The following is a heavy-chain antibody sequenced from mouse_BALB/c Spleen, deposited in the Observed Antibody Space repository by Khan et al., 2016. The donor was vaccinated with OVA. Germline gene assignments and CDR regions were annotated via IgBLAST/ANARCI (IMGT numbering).Heavy chain of an antibody. CDR2: ISSGGSYT. J-gene: IGHJ3*01. Sequence: EVELVESGGDLVKPEGSLKLSCAASGFTFSTYGMSWVRQTPDKRLEWVATISSGGSYTYYPDSVQGRFTISRDNAKNTRYLQMSSLKSEDTAMFYCARLAYYYDREGFAYWGQGTLVTVAA. CDR3: ARLAYYYDREGFAY. CDR1: GFTFSTYG. D-gene: IGHD1-1*01. V-gene: IGHV5-6*01.